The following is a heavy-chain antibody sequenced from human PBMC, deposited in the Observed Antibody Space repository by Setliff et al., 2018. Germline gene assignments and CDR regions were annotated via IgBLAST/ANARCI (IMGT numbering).Heavy chain of an antibody. CDR1: GYSFSTYA. V-gene: IGHV7-4-1*02. CDR3: ARASRFATIVWKGDYYMDV. D-gene: IGHD3-16*02. CDR2: INTNTGNP. J-gene: IGHJ6*03. Sequence: ASVKVSCKASGYSFSTYAMSWIRQAPGQGLEWMGWINTNTGNPSYAQGFTGRFVFSLDTSVSTAYLQISSLKPGDTAMYYCARASRFATIVWKGDYYMDVWGKGTVVTVSS.